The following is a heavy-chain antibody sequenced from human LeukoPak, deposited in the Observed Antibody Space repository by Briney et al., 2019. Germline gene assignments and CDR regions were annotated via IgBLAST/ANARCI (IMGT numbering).Heavy chain of an antibody. CDR1: GYSISSGYY. Sequence: SETLSLTCTVSGYSISSGYYWGSIRQPPGKGLEWIGSFYHSGSTYYNPSLKSRVTISVDTSKNQFSLKLSAVTAADTAVYYCARHVQSYYYDSSGYPRPFDYWGQGTLVTVSS. CDR3: ARHVQSYYYDSSGYPRPFDY. D-gene: IGHD3-22*01. CDR2: FYHSGST. V-gene: IGHV4-38-2*02. J-gene: IGHJ4*01.